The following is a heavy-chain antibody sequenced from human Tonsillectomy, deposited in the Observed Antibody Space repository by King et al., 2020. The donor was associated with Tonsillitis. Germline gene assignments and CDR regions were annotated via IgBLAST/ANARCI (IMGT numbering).Heavy chain of an antibody. V-gene: IGHV3-23*04. J-gene: IGHJ6*02. CDR2: ISGSGGST. Sequence: VQLVESGGGLVQPGGSLRLSCTASTFTFSSYAMSWVRQAPGKGLEWVSGISGSGGSTFYADSVKGRFTISRDNSKKPLYVQMNSLRAEDTALYYCAKDRAAMITPTGSMDVWGQGTTVTVSS. D-gene: IGHD5-18*01. CDR3: AKDRAAMITPTGSMDV. CDR1: TFTFSSYA.